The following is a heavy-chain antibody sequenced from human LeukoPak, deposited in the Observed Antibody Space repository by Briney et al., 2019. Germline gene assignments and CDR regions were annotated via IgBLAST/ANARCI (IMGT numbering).Heavy chain of an antibody. CDR1: GFSFTNYW. CDR3: VRGSLRLPRSTPDY. Sequence: GGSLRLSCAVSGFSFTNYWMHWVRQDPGKGLVWVSYISSDGSVSKYADSVKGRFTISRDNAVNTLYLQMNSLRVEDTAVYYCVRGSLRLPRSTPDYWGQGTLVTVSS. V-gene: IGHV3-74*03. CDR2: ISSDGSVS. D-gene: IGHD2-21*02. J-gene: IGHJ4*02.